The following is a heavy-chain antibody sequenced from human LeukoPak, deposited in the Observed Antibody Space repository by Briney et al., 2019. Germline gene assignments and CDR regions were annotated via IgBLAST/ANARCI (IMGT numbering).Heavy chain of an antibody. Sequence: ASVKVSCTASGGTFSSYAISWVRQAPGQGLEWMGRIIPIPGIVNYAQKFQGRVTITADKSTSTAYMELSSLRSEDTAVYYCARDGGDGTGYYYGYWGQGTLVTVSS. D-gene: IGHD3-22*01. V-gene: IGHV1-69*04. CDR1: GGTFSSYA. CDR2: IIPIPGIV. CDR3: ARDGGDGTGYYYGY. J-gene: IGHJ4*02.